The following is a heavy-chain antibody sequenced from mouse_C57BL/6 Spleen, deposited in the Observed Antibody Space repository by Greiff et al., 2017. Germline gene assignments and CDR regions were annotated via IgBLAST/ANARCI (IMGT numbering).Heavy chain of an antibody. CDR2: IDPSDSYT. J-gene: IGHJ2*01. D-gene: IGHD2-4*01. Sequence: QVQLQQPGAELVMPGASVKLSCKASGYTFTSYWMHWVKQRPGQGLAWIGEIDPSDSYTNYNQKFKGKSTLTVDKSSSTAYMQLSSLTSADSAVYYCARWDYGGDPYCDYWGQGTTLTVPS. CDR3: ARWDYGGDPYCDY. V-gene: IGHV1-69*01. CDR1: GYTFTSYW.